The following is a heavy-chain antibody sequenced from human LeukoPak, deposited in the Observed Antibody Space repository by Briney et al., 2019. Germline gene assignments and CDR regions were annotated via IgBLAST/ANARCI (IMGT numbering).Heavy chain of an antibody. CDR3: ARDSYDFWSGYSKGYN. Sequence: PGGSLRLSCAASRFTFSSYSMNWVRQAPGKGLEWVSSISSSNSYIYYADSVKGRFTISRDNAKNSLYLQMNSLRAEDTAVYYCARDSYDFWSGYSKGYNWGNGTTVTVSS. D-gene: IGHD3-3*01. J-gene: IGHJ6*04. V-gene: IGHV3-21*01. CDR1: RFTFSSYS. CDR2: ISSSNSYI.